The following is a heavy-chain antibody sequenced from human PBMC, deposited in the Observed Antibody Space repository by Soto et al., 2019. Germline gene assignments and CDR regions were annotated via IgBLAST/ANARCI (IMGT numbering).Heavy chain of an antibody. CDR2: ISLYSDGT. CDR1: GYTFSNYG. D-gene: IGHD2-2*01. Sequence: QVQLVQSGGEVKRPGASVKVSCKTSGYTFSNYGITWVRQAPGQPLEWLGWISLYSDGTNYAQKFQGRVSMTTDTSTTTAYMELRSLRSDDTALYYWPRVVPGAEAWSGPWGQGTLVTVSS. J-gene: IGHJ5*02. V-gene: IGHV1-18*01. CDR3: PRVVPGAEAWSGP.